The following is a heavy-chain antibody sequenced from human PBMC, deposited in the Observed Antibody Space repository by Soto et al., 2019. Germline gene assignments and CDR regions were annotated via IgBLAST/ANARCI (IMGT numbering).Heavy chain of an antibody. V-gene: IGHV2-5*02. Sequence: QITLKESCPTLVKPTQTLTLTCSFSGFSLSTRGVGVGWIRQPPGKALEWLALIYWDDDRRYSPSLKSRITITKDTSKNQVVLTMTNMDPVDTATYYCARSLWFGELLWGQGTLVTVSS. D-gene: IGHD3-10*01. J-gene: IGHJ4*02. CDR3: ARSLWFGELL. CDR2: IYWDDDR. CDR1: GFSLSTRGVG.